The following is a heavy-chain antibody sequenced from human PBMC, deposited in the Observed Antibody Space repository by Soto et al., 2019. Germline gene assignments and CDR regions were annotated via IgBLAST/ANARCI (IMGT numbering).Heavy chain of an antibody. J-gene: IGHJ3*02. CDR2: IGSGSDPI. CDR1: GFTFSTSI. D-gene: IGHD7-27*01. CDR3: ARALGYAFDI. Sequence: GGSLRLSCAASGFTFSTSIMNWVRQAPGKGLEWVSYIGSGSDPIYYANSVKGRFTISRDNSKNTLYLQMGSLRAEDMAVYYCARALGYAFDIWGQGTMVTVSS. V-gene: IGHV3-48*01.